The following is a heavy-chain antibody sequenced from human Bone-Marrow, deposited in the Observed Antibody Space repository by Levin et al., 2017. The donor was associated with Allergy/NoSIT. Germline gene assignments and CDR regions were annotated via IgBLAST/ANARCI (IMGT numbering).Heavy chain of an antibody. CDR1: GFSFSTSW. J-gene: IGHJ3*02. CDR3: ARDPEFSAFDI. D-gene: IGHD3-10*01. Sequence: PGESLKISCIASGFSFSTSWMTWVRQAPGKGLEFVANIKEDGSIYNYVDSVKGRFTISRDNARNSFFMQMNSLKVEDTAVYYCARDPEFSAFDIWGQGAMVIVSS. CDR2: IKEDGSIY. V-gene: IGHV3-7*01.